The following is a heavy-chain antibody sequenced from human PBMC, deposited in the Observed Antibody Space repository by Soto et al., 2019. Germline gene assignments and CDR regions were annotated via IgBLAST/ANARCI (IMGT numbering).Heavy chain of an antibody. CDR1: GGAFSSYA. J-gene: IGHJ6*02. CDR3: ARGPRYCSGGSCYSRSVPYYYGMDV. CDR2: IIPIFGTA. Sequence: SVKVSCKASGGAFSSYAISWVRQAPGQGLEWMGGIIPIFGTANYAQKFQGRVTITADESTSTAYMELSSLRSEDTAVYYCARGPRYCSGGSCYSRSVPYYYGMDVWGQGTTVTVSS. V-gene: IGHV1-69*13. D-gene: IGHD2-15*01.